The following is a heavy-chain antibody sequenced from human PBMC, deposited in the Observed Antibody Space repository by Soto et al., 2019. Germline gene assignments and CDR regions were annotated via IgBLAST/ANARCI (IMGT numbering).Heavy chain of an antibody. J-gene: IGHJ4*02. CDR3: ASITSSSSCYSVGCSFDY. CDR2: INHSGST. Sequence: QVQLQQWGAGLLKPSETLSLTCAVYGGSFSGYYWSWIRQPTGKGLEWIGEINHSGSTNYNPSLKNRVTITVDKSKKQLSMKLSSVTAADTAVYYCASITSSSSCYSVGCSFDYWGQGTLVTVSS. D-gene: IGHD2-15*01. V-gene: IGHV4-34*01. CDR1: GGSFSGYY.